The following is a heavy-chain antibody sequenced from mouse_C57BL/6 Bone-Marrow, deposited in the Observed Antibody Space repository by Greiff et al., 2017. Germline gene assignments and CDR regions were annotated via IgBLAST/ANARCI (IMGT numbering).Heavy chain of an antibody. CDR3: AGCHCNYAMDY. V-gene: IGHV1-72*01. Sequence: QVQLQQPGAELVKPGASVKLSCKASGYTFTSSWMHWVKQRPGRGLEWIGGIDPSGGGTKYNEKFKGKATLTADKPSSTAYMHLSSLTSEDAAVYYCAGCHCNYAMDYWGQGTSVTVSS. CDR1: GYTFTSSW. CDR2: IDPSGGGT. J-gene: IGHJ4*01. D-gene: IGHD6-1*01.